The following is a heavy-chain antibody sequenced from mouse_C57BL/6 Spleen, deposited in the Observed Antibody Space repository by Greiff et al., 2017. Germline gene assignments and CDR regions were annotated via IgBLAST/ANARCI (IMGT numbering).Heavy chain of an antibody. CDR1: GFTFSSYA. V-gene: IGHV5-9-1*02. CDR3: TIYGSSPGWFAY. J-gene: IGHJ3*01. Sequence: EVQGVESGEGLVKPGGSLKLSCAASGFTFSSYAMSWVRQTPEKRLEWVAYISSGGDYIYYADTVKGRFTISRDNARNTLYLQMSSLKSEDTAMYYCTIYGSSPGWFAYWGQGTLVTVSA. D-gene: IGHD1-1*01. CDR2: ISSGGDYI.